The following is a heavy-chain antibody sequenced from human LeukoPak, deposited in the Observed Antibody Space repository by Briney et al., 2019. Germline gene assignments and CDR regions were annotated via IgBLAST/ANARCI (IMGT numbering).Heavy chain of an antibody. CDR2: ITSDSSTM. J-gene: IGHJ5*02. V-gene: IGHV3-48*01. CDR1: GFTFSSYS. D-gene: IGHD4-11*01. CDR3: ARVALRPIDYSNPEFDP. Sequence: PGGSLRLSCAASGFTFSSYSKNWVRQTPGQGLEWVSYITSDSSTMFYADSVKGRFTASRDNAENSMYLQMNSLRAEDTAVYYCARVALRPIDYSNPEFDPWGQGTLVTVSS.